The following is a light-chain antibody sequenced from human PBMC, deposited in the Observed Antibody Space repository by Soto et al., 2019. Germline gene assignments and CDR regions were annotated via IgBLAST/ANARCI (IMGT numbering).Light chain of an antibody. Sequence: EIVLTQSPVLLSVSPGESVTLSCRASQSVTRNLAWHQQVPGQAPRLLVYHASVRATGIPATFSGSGSGTEFSLTLSNLQSEDFAIYCCQQYHDWPPITFGQGTRLEIK. CDR1: QSVTRN. J-gene: IGKJ5*01. CDR3: QQYHDWPPIT. CDR2: HAS. V-gene: IGKV3-15*01.